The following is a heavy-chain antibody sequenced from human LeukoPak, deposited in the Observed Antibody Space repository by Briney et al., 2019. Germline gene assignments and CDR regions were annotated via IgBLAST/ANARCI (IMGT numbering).Heavy chain of an antibody. D-gene: IGHD6-13*01. CDR1: GVTFSSYS. V-gene: IGHV3-48*04. CDR3: ARDEVGIVTTSSSWEY. J-gene: IGHJ4*02. CDR2: ISSSSSTI. Sequence: GGSLRLSCAASGVTFSSYSMNWVRHAPGKGLEWVSYISSSSSTIYYADSVKGRFTISRDNAKNSLYLQMNSLRAEDTAVYYCARDEVGIVTTSSSWEYWGQGTLVTVSS.